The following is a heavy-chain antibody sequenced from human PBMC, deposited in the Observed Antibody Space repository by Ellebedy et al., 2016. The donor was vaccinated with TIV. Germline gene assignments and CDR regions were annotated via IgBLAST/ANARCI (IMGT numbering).Heavy chain of an antibody. CDR3: ARNSQYGTTWYGRSDY. V-gene: IGHV4-4*02. D-gene: IGHD1-14*01. CDR2: VSHAGYT. Sequence: MPSETLSPTCAVPGVSISSSNWWTWVRQPPGKGPEWIGEVSHAGYTNYNPSLRSRVSMSVDMSNNQFSLKLSSVTAADTAVYFCARNSQYGTTWYGRSDYWGRGILVTVSS. CDR1: GVSISSSNW. J-gene: IGHJ4*02.